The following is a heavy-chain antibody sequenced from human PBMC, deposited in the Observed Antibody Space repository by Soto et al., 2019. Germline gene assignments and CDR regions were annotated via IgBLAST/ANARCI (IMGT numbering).Heavy chain of an antibody. CDR3: ARGPYNWNDGGYYFDY. D-gene: IGHD1-1*01. J-gene: IGHJ4*02. Sequence: ASVKVSCKASGYTFTGYYMHWVRQAPGQGLEWMGWINPNSGGTNYAQKFQGWVTMTRDTSISTAYMELSRLRSDDTAVYYCARGPYNWNDGGYYFDYWGQGTLVTVS. CDR2: INPNSGGT. CDR1: GYTFTGYY. V-gene: IGHV1-2*04.